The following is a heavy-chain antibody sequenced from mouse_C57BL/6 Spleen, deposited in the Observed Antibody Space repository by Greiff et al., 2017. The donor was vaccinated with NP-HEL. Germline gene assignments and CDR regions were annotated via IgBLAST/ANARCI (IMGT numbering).Heavy chain of an antibody. Sequence: QVQLQQSGAELVKPGASVKMSCKASGYTFTSYWITWVKQRPGQGLEWIGDIYPGSGSTNYNEKFKSKATLTVDTSSSTAYMQLSSLTSEDSAVYYLSRSRDSTTLVGDWYCDVWGTGTTVTVSS. CDR1: GYTFTSYW. J-gene: IGHJ1*03. CDR3: SRSRDSTTLVGDWYCDV. V-gene: IGHV1-55*01. CDR2: IYPGSGST. D-gene: IGHD1-1*01.